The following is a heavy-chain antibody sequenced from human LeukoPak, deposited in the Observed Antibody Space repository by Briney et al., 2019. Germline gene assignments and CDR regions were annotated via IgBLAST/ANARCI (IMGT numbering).Heavy chain of an antibody. V-gene: IGHV4-34*01. D-gene: IGHD3-10*01. J-gene: IGHJ4*02. CDR2: INHSGST. CDR1: GGSISSYY. CDR3: ARNDYGSGRPFDY. Sequence: PSETLSLTCTVSGGSISSYYWSWIRQPPGKGLEWIGEINHSGSTNYNPSLKSRVTISVDTSKNQFSLKLSSVTAADTAVYYCARNDYGSGRPFDYWGQGTLVTVSS.